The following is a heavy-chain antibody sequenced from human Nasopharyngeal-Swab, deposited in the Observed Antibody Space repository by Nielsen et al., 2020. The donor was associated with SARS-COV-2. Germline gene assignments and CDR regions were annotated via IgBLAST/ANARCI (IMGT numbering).Heavy chain of an antibody. CDR2: INYSGST. CDR1: GGSFSGYY. CDR3: ARVTRQDWYFDL. J-gene: IGHJ2*01. Sequence: SQTLSLTCGVYGGSFSGYYWNWIRQAPGKGLEWIGEINYSGSTNYNPSLKSRVTISVDTSKNQFSLRLSSVTAADTAVYYCARVTRQDWYFDLWGRGTLVTVSS. V-gene: IGHV4-34*01.